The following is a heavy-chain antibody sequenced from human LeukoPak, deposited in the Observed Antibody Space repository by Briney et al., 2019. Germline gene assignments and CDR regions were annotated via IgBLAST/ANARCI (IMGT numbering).Heavy chain of an antibody. J-gene: IGHJ4*02. CDR2: INPNSGGT. Sequence: DSVKVSSKASGYTFTGDYMHWVGQAPGQGLEWMGRINPNSGGTNYAQKFQGRVTMTRDTSISTAYMELSRLRSDDTAVYYCARGDVSLAARPLAYWGQGNLVTVSS. D-gene: IGHD6-6*01. CDR1: GYTFTGDY. CDR3: ARGDVSLAARPLAY. V-gene: IGHV1-2*06.